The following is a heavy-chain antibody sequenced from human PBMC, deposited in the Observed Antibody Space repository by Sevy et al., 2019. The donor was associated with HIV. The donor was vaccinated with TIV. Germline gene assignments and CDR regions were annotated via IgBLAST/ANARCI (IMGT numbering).Heavy chain of an antibody. CDR3: AKGYTSDWYYCDS. Sequence: GGSLRLSCAASGFTFSVYSMNWVRQAPGKGLQWVSSITGSVGGTYYADSVRGRFTISRDNSKNTLYLQMNSLRVDDTGLYHCAKGYTSDWYYCDSWGQGTLVTVSS. CDR2: ITGSVGGT. J-gene: IGHJ4*02. V-gene: IGHV3-23*01. CDR1: GFTFSVYS. D-gene: IGHD6-19*01.